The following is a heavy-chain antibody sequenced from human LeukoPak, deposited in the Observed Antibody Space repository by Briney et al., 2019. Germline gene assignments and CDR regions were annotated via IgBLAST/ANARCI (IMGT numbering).Heavy chain of an antibody. D-gene: IGHD3-22*01. Sequence: SVKVSCKASGFTFTSSAVQWVRQARGQRLEWIGWIVVGSGNTNYAQKFQERVTITRDLSTSTAYMELSSLRSEDTAVYYCAAPRDSSGYYYFDYWGQGTLVTVSS. CDR2: IVVGSGNT. V-gene: IGHV1-58*01. CDR1: GFTFTSSA. J-gene: IGHJ4*02. CDR3: AAPRDSSGYYYFDY.